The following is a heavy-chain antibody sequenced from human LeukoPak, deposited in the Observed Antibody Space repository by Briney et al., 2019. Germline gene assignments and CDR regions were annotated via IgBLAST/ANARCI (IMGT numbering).Heavy chain of an antibody. D-gene: IGHD6-19*01. CDR1: GGSFSGYY. CDR2: INHSGST. Sequence: SETLSLTCAVYGGSFSGYYSSWMRQPPGKGLEWIGEINHSGSTNYNPSLKNRVTISVDTSKNQFSLKLSSVTAADTAVYYCARFRIAVADAYYYYYMDVWGKGTTVTVSS. CDR3: ARFRIAVADAYYYYYMDV. V-gene: IGHV4-34*01. J-gene: IGHJ6*03.